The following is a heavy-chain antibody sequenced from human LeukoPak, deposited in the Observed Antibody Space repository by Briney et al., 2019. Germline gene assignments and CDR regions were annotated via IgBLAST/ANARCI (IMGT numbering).Heavy chain of an antibody. CDR3: ARDGYPLTMIGTPYMDV. CDR2: ISYDGSNK. D-gene: IGHD3-22*01. J-gene: IGHJ6*03. CDR1: GFTFSSYG. V-gene: IGHV3-30*03. Sequence: GGSLRLSCAASGFTFSSYGMHWVRQAPGKGLEWVAVISYDGSNKYYADSVKGRFTISRDNSKNTLYLQMNSLRAEDTAVYYCARDGYPLTMIGTPYMDVWGKGTTVTVSS.